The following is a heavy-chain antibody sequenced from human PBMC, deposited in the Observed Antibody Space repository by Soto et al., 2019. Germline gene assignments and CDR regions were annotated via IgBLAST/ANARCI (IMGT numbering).Heavy chain of an antibody. Sequence: GESLKISCKGSGYSFTSYWISWVRQMPGKVLEWMGRIDPSDSYTNYSPSFQGHVTISADKSISTAYLQWSSLKASDTAMYYCARRERYRSSTSCSYYYYYGMDVWGQGXTVTVYS. CDR3: ARRERYRSSTSCSYYYYYGMDV. V-gene: IGHV5-10-1*01. D-gene: IGHD2-2*01. J-gene: IGHJ6*02. CDR2: IDPSDSYT. CDR1: GYSFTSYW.